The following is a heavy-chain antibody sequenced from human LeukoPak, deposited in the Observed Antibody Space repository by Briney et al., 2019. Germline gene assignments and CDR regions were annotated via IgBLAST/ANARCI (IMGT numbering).Heavy chain of an antibody. V-gene: IGHV3-23*01. Sequence: PGGSLRLSCAASGFTFSSYATSWVRQAPGKGLEWVSAISGSGGSTYYADSVKGRFTISRDNAKNSLYLQMNSLRAEDTAVYYCARDRNTIFGVVISYMDVWGKGTTVTVSS. CDR3: ARDRNTIFGVVISYMDV. J-gene: IGHJ6*03. D-gene: IGHD3-3*01. CDR1: GFTFSSYA. CDR2: ISGSGGST.